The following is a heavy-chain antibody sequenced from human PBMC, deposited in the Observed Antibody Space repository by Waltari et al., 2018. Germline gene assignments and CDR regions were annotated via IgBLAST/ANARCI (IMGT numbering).Heavy chain of an antibody. J-gene: IGHJ4*02. D-gene: IGHD3-3*01. Sequence: EVQLVESGGGLVQPGGSLRLSCAASGFTFSSYSMNWVRQAPGKGLRCGSAISSSSSFIYYSSSVKGRCTISRANAKNARYLQMNSLRSEDTAVYYCASSPAFWSGYSWGQGTLVTVSS. CDR2: ISSSSSFI. CDR3: ASSPAFWSGYS. V-gene: IGHV3-21*01. CDR1: GFTFSSYS.